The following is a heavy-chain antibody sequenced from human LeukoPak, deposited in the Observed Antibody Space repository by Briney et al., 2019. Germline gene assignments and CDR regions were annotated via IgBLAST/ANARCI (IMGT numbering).Heavy chain of an antibody. D-gene: IGHD3-10*01. Sequence: SETLSLTCTVSGGSISSSSYYWGWNRQPPGKGLAWIGCIYYSGSTYYNPSLKSRVTISVDTSKNQFSLKLSSVTAADTAVYYCARYYSGSGSYIPDRMASWFDPWGQGTLVTVSS. CDR3: ARYYSGSGSYIPDRMASWFDP. V-gene: IGHV4-39*01. J-gene: IGHJ5*02. CDR2: IYYSGST. CDR1: GGSISSSSYY.